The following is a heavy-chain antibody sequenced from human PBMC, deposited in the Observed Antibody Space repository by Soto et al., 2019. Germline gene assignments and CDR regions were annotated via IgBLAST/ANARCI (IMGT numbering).Heavy chain of an antibody. CDR2: FIPIFRTL. J-gene: IGHJ3*01. D-gene: IGHD3-22*01. V-gene: IGHV1-69*01. CDR3: VRDRRIYYSDPHDEFVASDYEV. Sequence: QVQLIQSEAEVKKPGSSVRVSCTASGGIFGSHGFSWVRQAPGQRREWVGGFIPIFRTLTYTEKFQARVRIAADESTNTVYLDLSSLTSEDKAVYYCVRDRRIYYSDPHDEFVASDYEVWGQGTMVSVSS. CDR1: GGIFGSHG.